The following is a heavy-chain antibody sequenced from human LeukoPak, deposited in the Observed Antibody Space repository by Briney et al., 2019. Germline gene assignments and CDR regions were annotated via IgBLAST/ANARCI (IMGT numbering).Heavy chain of an antibody. D-gene: IGHD3-10*01. V-gene: IGHV1-46*01. CDR2: INASGGST. Sequence: ASVKVSCKASGYTFTSYYMHWVRQAPGQGLEWMGIINASGGSTSYAQKFQGRVTMTRDMSTSTVYMELGSLRSEDTAVYYCARAPRFGELFYYYYMDVWGKGTTVTISS. CDR1: GYTFTSYY. J-gene: IGHJ6*03. CDR3: ARAPRFGELFYYYYMDV.